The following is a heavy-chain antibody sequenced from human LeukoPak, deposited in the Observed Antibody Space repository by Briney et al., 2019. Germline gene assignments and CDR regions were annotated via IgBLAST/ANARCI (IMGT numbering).Heavy chain of an antibody. D-gene: IGHD1-26*01. J-gene: IGHJ6*02. Sequence: SQTLSLACAVSGDSVSSNTAAWNWIRQSPSRGLEWLGRTYYRSKWYTDYAVSVKSRISINPDTAKNQFSLQLNSVTPEDTAVYYCARLTPGPSFYYGMDVWGQGTTVTVSS. CDR1: GDSVSSNTAA. CDR3: ARLTPGPSFYYGMDV. CDR2: TYYRSKWYT. V-gene: IGHV6-1*01.